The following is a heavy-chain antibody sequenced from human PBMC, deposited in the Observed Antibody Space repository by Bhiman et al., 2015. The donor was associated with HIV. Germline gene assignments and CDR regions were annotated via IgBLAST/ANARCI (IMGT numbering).Heavy chain of an antibody. J-gene: IGHJ6*02. Sequence: QVQLVESGGGVVQPGRSLRLSCAASGFSFDTYPMHWVRQAPGKGLEWVAVISYDGSNKYYADSVRGRFTISRDNSKNTLYLQMNSLRAEDTAVYFCVKDSRPLYSSSSGHYYYYGMDVWGQGTTVTVSS. CDR2: ISYDGSNK. V-gene: IGHV3-30-3*01. D-gene: IGHD6-6*01. CDR3: VKDSRPLYSSSSGHYYYYGMDV. CDR1: GFSFDTYP.